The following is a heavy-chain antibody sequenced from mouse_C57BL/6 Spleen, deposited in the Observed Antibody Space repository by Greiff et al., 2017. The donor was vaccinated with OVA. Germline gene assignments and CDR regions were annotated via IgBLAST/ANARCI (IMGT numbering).Heavy chain of an antibody. D-gene: IGHD2-12*01. CDR2: IDPEDGDT. CDR1: GFNINGYC. V-gene: IGHV14-1*01. CDR3: TIYDYVDY. Sequence: VQLQQPGAELVRPGASVKLSCTASGFNINGYCMHWVKQRPEQGLEWIGRIDPEDGDTDYAQKFQGKATMTADTSSNTAYLQLSSLTSEDTAACDCTIYDYVDYWGQGTTLTVSS. J-gene: IGHJ2*01.